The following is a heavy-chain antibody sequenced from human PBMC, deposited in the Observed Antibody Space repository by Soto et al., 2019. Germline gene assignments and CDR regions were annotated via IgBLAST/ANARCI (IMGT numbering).Heavy chain of an antibody. V-gene: IGHV4-39*07. J-gene: IGHJ5*02. CDR2: IYYSGST. D-gene: IGHD2-2*01. Sequence: KPSETLSLTCTVSGGSISSSDYYWGWIRQPPGKGLEWIGNIYYSGSTSYNPSLKSRVTISVDTSKNQFSLKLNSVTAADTAVYYCARGIILLPAAISGIFWFDPWGQGTLVTVSS. CDR3: ARGIILLPAAISGIFWFDP. CDR1: GGSISSSDYY.